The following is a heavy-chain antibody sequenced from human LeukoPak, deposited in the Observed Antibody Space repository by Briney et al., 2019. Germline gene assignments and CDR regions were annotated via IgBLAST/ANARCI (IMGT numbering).Heavy chain of an antibody. CDR1: GFTFSSYS. Sequence: GGSLRLSCAASGFTFSSYSMNWVRQASGKGLEWVSSISSSSSYIYYADSVKGRFTISRDNAKNSLYLQMNSLRAEDTAVYYCARVSITGVDYWGQGTLVTVSS. D-gene: IGHD7-27*01. V-gene: IGHV3-21*01. J-gene: IGHJ4*02. CDR3: ARVSITGVDY. CDR2: ISSSSSYI.